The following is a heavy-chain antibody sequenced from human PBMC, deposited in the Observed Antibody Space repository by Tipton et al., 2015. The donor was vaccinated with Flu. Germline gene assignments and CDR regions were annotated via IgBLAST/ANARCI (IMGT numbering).Heavy chain of an antibody. V-gene: IGHV4-59*01. J-gene: IGHJ4*02. D-gene: IGHD3-22*01. CDR3: AREGYYDTSGYYDRSPSSFDY. Sequence: TLSLTCTVSGGSIRSYYWSWIRQPPGKGLEWIGYIYYSGSTNYNPSLKSRVTISVDTSKNQFSLKLSSVTAADTAVYYCAREGYYDTSGYYDRSPSSFDYWGQGTLVTVSS. CDR1: GGSIRSYY. CDR2: IYYSGST.